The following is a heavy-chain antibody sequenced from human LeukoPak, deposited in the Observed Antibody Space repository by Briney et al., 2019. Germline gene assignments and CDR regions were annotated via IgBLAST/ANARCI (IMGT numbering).Heavy chain of an antibody. CDR3: ARGDILTGSVGLPYFDY. Sequence: PSETLSLTCTVSGGSISSGGYYWSWIRQHPGKGLEWIGYIYYSGSTYYNPSLKSRVTISVDTSKNQFSLKLSSVTAADTAVYYCARGDILTGSVGLPYFDYWGQGTLVTVSS. D-gene: IGHD3-9*01. J-gene: IGHJ4*02. CDR1: GGSISSGGYY. V-gene: IGHV4-31*03. CDR2: IYYSGST.